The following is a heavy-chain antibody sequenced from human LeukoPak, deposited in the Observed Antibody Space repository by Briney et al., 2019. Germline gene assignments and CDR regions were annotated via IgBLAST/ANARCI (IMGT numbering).Heavy chain of an antibody. CDR3: ARSVGGIYYYDSSGYFLD. Sequence: SVKVSCKASGGTFSSYAISWVRQAPGQGLEWMGGIIAIFGTANYAQKFQGRVTITADESTSTAYMELSSLRSEDTAVYYCARSVGGIYYYDSSGYFLDWGQGTLVTVSS. V-gene: IGHV1-69*13. CDR1: GGTFSSYA. D-gene: IGHD3-22*01. CDR2: IIAIFGTA. J-gene: IGHJ4*02.